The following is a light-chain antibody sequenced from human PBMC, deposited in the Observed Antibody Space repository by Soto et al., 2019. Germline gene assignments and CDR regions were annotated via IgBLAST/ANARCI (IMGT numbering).Light chain of an antibody. CDR2: EDN. CDR3: QSYDSSNQVV. CDR1: SGSIASNY. J-gene: IGLJ2*01. V-gene: IGLV6-57*02. Sequence: NFMLTQPHSVSESPGKTVTISCTGSSGSIASNYVQWYQQRPGSAPTTVIYEDNQRPSGVPNRFSGSIDSSSNSASLTISGLKTEDEADYYCQSYDSSNQVVFGGGTNVTVL.